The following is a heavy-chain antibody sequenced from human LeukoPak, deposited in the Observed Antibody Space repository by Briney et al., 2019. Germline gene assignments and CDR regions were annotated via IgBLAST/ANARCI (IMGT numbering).Heavy chain of an antibody. J-gene: IGHJ4*02. V-gene: IGHV3-30-3*01. CDR1: GFTFGSHA. CDR2: ISDDGSNK. D-gene: IGHD5-18*01. CDR3: AKEGYRYGYAIDY. Sequence: PGGSLRLSCAASGFTFGSHAMHWVRQAPGKGLEWVAFISDDGSNKDYADSVKGRFTISRDNSKNTLYLQMNSLRAEDTAVYYCAKEGYRYGYAIDYWGQGTLVTVSS.